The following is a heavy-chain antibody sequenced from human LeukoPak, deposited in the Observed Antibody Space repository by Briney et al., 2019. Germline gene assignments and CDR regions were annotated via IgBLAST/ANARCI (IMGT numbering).Heavy chain of an antibody. D-gene: IGHD3-22*01. CDR2: IKQDGSEK. CDR1: GFTFSSYW. CDR3: ARVKMDSSGYYYARSYFDY. V-gene: IGHV3-7*01. J-gene: IGHJ4*02. Sequence: GSLRLSCAASGFTFSSYWMSWVRQAPGKGLEWVANIKQDGSEKYYVDSVKGRFTISRDNAKNSLYLQMNSLRAEDTAVYYCARVKMDSSGYYYARSYFDYWGQGTLATVSS.